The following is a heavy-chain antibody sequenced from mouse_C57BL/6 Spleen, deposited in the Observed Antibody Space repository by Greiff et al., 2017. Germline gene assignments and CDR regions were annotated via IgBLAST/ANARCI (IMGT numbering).Heavy chain of an antibody. Sequence: QVQLKQSGAELARPGASVKLSCKASGYTFTSYGISWVKQRTGQGLEWIGEIYPRSGNTYYNEKFKGKATLTADKSSSTAYMELRSLTSEDSAVYFCATIYDGYYRRFAYWGQGTLVTVSA. CDR2: IYPRSGNT. J-gene: IGHJ3*01. CDR3: ATIYDGYYRRFAY. CDR1: GYTFTSYG. V-gene: IGHV1-81*01. D-gene: IGHD2-3*01.